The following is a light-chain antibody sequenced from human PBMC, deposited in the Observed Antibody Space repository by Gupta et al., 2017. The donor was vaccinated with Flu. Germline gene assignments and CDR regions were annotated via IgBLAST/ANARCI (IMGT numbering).Light chain of an antibody. CDR3: QHDDRPPSA. Sequence: DIVMTQSPDSLAVSLGERATINCKSSQNILYNSNNKNYLAWYQQKPGQPPKLLISWASTRESGVPDRFSGSGSGTDFTLTISSLQAEDVAVYYCQHDDRPPSAFGQGTKVEI. CDR1: QNILYNSNNKNY. V-gene: IGKV4-1*01. CDR2: WAS. J-gene: IGKJ1*01.